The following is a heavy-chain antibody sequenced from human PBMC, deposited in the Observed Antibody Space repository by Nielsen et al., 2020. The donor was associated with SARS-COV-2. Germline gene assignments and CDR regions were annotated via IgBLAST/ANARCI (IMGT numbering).Heavy chain of an antibody. CDR2: IDQSGGN. CDR3: ARGRLEINMMLVVMTGAANYFDS. D-gene: IGHD3-22*01. V-gene: IGHV4-34*01. CDR1: GFSFSSYA. J-gene: IGHJ4*02. Sequence: ESLKISCAASGFSFSSYAITWIRQSPGKGLEWIGEIDQSGGNNYNPSLKNRVTISEETSKNQFSLRLTSVTAADTAVYYCARGRLEINMMLVVMTGAANYFDSWGQGTLVTVSS.